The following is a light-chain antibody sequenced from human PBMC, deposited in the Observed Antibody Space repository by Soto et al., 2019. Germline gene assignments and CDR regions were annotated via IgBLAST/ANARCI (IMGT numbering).Light chain of an antibody. J-gene: IGLJ3*02. CDR1: SSNIGAGYD. V-gene: IGLV1-40*01. CDR2: DNS. Sequence: QSVLTQPPSVSGAPGQRVTISRTGSSSNIGAGYDVHWYQHLPGTAPKLLIYDNSNRPSGVPERFSGSRSGASASLAITGLQAEDEADYYCQSYDTSLTGWVFGGGTKLTVL. CDR3: QSYDTSLTGWV.